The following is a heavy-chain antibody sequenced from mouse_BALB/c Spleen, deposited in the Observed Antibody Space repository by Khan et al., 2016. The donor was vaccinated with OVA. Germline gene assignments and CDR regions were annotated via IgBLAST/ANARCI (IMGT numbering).Heavy chain of an antibody. D-gene: IGHD2-3*01. Sequence: QMQLEESGPELVKPRASVKMSCKASGYTFTYYVITWVKQRTGQGLEWIGEIYPGSDNAYYNERFKGKATLTADKSSNTTHMQLSSLTSEDSAVYFCARGDGYYVYFDYWGQGTTLTVSS. V-gene: IGHV1-81*01. CDR2: IYPGSDNA. J-gene: IGHJ2*01. CDR1: GYTFTYYV. CDR3: ARGDGYYVYFDY.